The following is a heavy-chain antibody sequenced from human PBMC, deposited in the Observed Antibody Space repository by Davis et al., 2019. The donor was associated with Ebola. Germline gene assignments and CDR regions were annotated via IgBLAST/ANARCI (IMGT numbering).Heavy chain of an antibody. V-gene: IGHV4-39*07. CDR2: IYYSGST. Sequence: MPSETLSLTCTVSGGSISSSSYYWGWIRQPPGKGLEWIGSIYYSGSTYYNPSLKSRVTISVDTSKNQFSLKLSSVTAADTAVYYCARDPGIAVAGSYYFDYWGQGTLVTVSS. CDR3: ARDPGIAVAGSYYFDY. J-gene: IGHJ4*02. D-gene: IGHD6-19*01. CDR1: GGSISSSSYY.